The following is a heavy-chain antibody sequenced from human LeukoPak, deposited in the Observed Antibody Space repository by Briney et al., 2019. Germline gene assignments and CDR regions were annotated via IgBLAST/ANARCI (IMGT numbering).Heavy chain of an antibody. V-gene: IGHV3-21*04. CDR3: AKDPYGYNSYYFDY. Sequence: KSGGSLRLSCAASGFTFSSYSMNWVRQAPGKGLEWVSSISSSSSYIYYADSVKGRFTISRDNAKNSLYLQMNSLRVEDTAVYYCAKDPYGYNSYYFDYWGQGTLGTVSS. CDR2: ISSSSSYI. CDR1: GFTFSSYS. J-gene: IGHJ4*02. D-gene: IGHD5-24*01.